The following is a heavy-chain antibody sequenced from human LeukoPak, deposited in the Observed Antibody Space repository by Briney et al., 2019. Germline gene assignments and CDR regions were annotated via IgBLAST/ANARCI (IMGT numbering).Heavy chain of an antibody. V-gene: IGHV1-69*13. CDR3: ARVSSYGYGDYYYYMDV. D-gene: IGHD5-18*01. CDR1: GGTFSSYA. Sequence: VASVKVSCKASGGTFSSYAISWVRQAPGQGLEWMGGIIPIFGTANYAQKFQGRVTITADESTSTAYMELSSLRSEDTAVYYCARVSSYGYGDYYYYMDVWGKGTTVTVSS. J-gene: IGHJ6*03. CDR2: IIPIFGTA.